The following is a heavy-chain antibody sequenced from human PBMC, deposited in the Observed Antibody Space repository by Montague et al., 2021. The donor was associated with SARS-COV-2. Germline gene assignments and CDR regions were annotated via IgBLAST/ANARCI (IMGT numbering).Heavy chain of an antibody. CDR3: ARPLVRGVPKAFDI. CDR1: GGSITRNYY. CDR2: IYYSGTT. V-gene: IGHV4-39*01. J-gene: IGHJ3*02. Sequence: SETLSLTCTVSGGSITRNYYWGWIRQPPGKGLEWVGNIYYSGTTFINPPLESRVTISVDASKNQLSLNLTSVTAADTAVYYCARPLVRGVPKAFDIWGQGALVIVSS. D-gene: IGHD3-10*01.